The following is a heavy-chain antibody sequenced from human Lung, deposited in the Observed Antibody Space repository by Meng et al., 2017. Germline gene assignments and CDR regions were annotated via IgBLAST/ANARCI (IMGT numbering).Heavy chain of an antibody. CDR3: ARGDYGGWPDP. CDR2: MYTNNGNT. Sequence: QVQLVQSGAEVKKPGASVKVSCRTYGYPFTQDAVHWVRQAPGQRLEWMGWMYTNNGNTKSSQKFQGRVTMTRGTSASTAYMELSSLRSEDTAVYYCARGDYGGWPDPWGQGTLVTVSS. V-gene: IGHV1-3*04. J-gene: IGHJ5*02. D-gene: IGHD4-17*01. CDR1: GYPFTQDA.